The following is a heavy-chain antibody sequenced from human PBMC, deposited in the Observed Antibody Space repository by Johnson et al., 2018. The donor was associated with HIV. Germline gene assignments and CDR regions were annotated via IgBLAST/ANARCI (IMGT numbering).Heavy chain of an antibody. J-gene: IGHJ3*01. CDR1: GFTFSSYA. Sequence: VQLVESGGDVVQPGGSLRLSCAASGFTFSSYAMHWVRQAPGKGLEWVAVIWYDGSNKDYADSVKGRFTISRDNSKNTLYLQMNSLGAEDTAVYYCAKEGSTVIWGQGTMVTVSS. CDR3: AKEGSTVI. D-gene: IGHD4-11*01. CDR2: IWYDGSNK. V-gene: IGHV3-30*02.